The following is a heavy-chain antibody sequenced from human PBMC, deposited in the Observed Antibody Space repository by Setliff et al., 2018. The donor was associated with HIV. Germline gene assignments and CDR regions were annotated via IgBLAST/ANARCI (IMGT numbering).Heavy chain of an antibody. CDR1: GYSNSSSHW. V-gene: IGHV4-28*06. J-gene: IGHJ3*02. CDR2: IYYSGST. D-gene: IGHD3-16*01. Sequence: SCKASGYSNSSSHWWGWIRQPPGKGLEWIGYIYYSGSTNYNPSLKSRATMSVDTSNNRFSLKLSSVTALDTAVYYCAKTVVGDSYALPNDGFDIWGQGTMVTVSS. CDR3: AKTVVGDSYALPNDGFDI.